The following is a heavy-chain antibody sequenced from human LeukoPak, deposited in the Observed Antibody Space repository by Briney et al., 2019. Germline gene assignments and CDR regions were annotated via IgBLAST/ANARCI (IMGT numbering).Heavy chain of an antibody. D-gene: IGHD3-22*01. J-gene: IGHJ3*02. CDR3: VRDLSNYYESSGAFDI. Sequence: SETLSLTCTVSGGSISSSSYYWGWIRQPPGKGLEWIGSIYYSGSTYYNPSLKSRVTISVDTSKNQFSLKLSSVTAADTAVYYCVRDLSNYYESSGAFDIWGPGTMVTVSP. CDR2: IYYSGST. V-gene: IGHV4-39*07. CDR1: GGSISSSSYY.